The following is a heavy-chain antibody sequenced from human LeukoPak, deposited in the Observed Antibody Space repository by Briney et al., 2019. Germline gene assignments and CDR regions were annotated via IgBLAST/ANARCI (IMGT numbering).Heavy chain of an antibody. V-gene: IGHV4-61*01. J-gene: IGHJ4*02. Sequence: SETLSLTCTASGASVSTSPYYWSWIRQPPGKGLEYIGYISYRGSTDYNPSLNSRVTISVDTSENQFSLRLNYVTAADTAVYYCARLTYDERGSDLFDYWGQGTLVTVSS. CDR3: ARLTYDERGSDLFDY. D-gene: IGHD5-12*01. CDR2: ISYRGST. CDR1: GASVSTSPYY.